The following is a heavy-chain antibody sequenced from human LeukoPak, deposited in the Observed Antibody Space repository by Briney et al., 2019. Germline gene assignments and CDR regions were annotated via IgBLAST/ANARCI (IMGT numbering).Heavy chain of an antibody. CDR3: AKRYSDGGFDP. J-gene: IGHJ5*02. CDR1: ALTFSNSA. V-gene: IGHV3-23*01. Sequence: SGGSLRLSCVASALTFSNSAMTWVRQGPGKGLEWVSSISGETNNTYYSDSVKGRFTVSRDNSKNTVFLQMNDLTIEDTAIYYCAKRYSDGGFDPWGQGTLVTVSS. D-gene: IGHD3-10*01. CDR2: ISGETNNT.